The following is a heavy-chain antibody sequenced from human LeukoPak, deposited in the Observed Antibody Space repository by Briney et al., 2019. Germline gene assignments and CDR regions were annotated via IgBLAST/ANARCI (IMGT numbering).Heavy chain of an antibody. J-gene: IGHJ4*02. CDR3: ARAEGSYGYMGY. D-gene: IGHD5-18*01. Sequence: GGSLRLSCAASGFTFSSYSMNWVRQAPGKGLEWVSSISSSSSYIYYADSVKGRFTISRDNAKNSLYLQMNSLRAEDTAVYYCARAEGSYGYMGYWGQGTLVTVSS. CDR2: ISSSSSYI. CDR1: GFTFSSYS. V-gene: IGHV3-21*01.